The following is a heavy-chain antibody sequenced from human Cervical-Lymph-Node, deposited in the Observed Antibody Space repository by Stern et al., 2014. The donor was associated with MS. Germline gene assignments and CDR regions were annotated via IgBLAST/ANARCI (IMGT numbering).Heavy chain of an antibody. V-gene: IGHV1-69*01. D-gene: IGHD4-17*01. CDR3: AKAAVTTASFDS. J-gene: IGHJ4*02. CDR2: INPIIDTT. Sequence: QMQLVQSGAEVKKPGSSVKVSCKASGGTFTSYAFNWVRQAPGQGLEWMGGINPIIDTTNFAHNFQGRLTIFADASTSTAYMQMRSLESEDTAVYYCAKAAVTTASFDSWGQGTLVTVSS. CDR1: GGTFTSYA.